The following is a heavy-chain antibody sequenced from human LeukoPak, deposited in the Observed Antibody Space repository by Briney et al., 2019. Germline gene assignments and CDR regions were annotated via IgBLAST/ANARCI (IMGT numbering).Heavy chain of an antibody. Sequence: PSETLSLTCTVSGGSISSYYWSWIRQPPGKGLEWIGYIYYSGSTNYNPSLKSRVTISVDTSKNQFSLRLRSVTAADTAVYYCARHGGSGSFDCWGQGTLVTVSS. CDR1: GGSISSYY. CDR2: IYYSGST. D-gene: IGHD3-3*01. J-gene: IGHJ4*02. CDR3: ARHGGSGSFDC. V-gene: IGHV4-59*08.